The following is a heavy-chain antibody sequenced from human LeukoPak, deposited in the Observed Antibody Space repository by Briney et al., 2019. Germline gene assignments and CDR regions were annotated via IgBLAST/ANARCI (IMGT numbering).Heavy chain of an antibody. Sequence: PGGSLRLSCAASGFTFSNYSMNWVRQAPGKGLEWVSSISSSSSYIYYADSVKGRFTISRDNAKNSLYLQMNSLRAEDTAVYYCARDRPPGSGWYRGLDYWGQETLVTVSS. V-gene: IGHV3-21*01. CDR3: ARDRPPGSGWYRGLDY. J-gene: IGHJ4*02. D-gene: IGHD6-19*01. CDR2: ISSSSSYI. CDR1: GFTFSNYS.